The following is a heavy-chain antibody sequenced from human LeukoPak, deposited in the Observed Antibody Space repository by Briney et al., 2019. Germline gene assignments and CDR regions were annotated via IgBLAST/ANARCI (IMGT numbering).Heavy chain of an antibody. D-gene: IGHD6-13*01. CDR1: GFTFADYA. Sequence: GRCLRLSCAASGFTFADYAVDWVRQAPGKGLEWDLGISWNSGSIGYEDSVKGRFTISRDNAKNSRYLQMNSLRAEDTALYYCAKAPGIAGAGLDYWGQGTLVTVSS. J-gene: IGHJ4*02. V-gene: IGHV3-9*01. CDR3: AKAPGIAGAGLDY. CDR2: ISWNSGSI.